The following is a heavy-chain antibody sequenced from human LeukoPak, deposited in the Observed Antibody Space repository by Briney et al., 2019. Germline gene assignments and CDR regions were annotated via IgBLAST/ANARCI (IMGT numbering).Heavy chain of an antibody. D-gene: IGHD3-22*01. J-gene: IGHJ3*02. CDR1: GFTFSSYS. Sequence: GGSLRLSCAASGFTFSSYSMNWVRQAPGKGLEWVSSLFSSSTYKYYADSVKGRFTISRDNAKNSLYLQMNSLRGEDTAVYYCARMDDSSGYAFDIWGQGTMVTVSS. CDR3: ARMDDSSGYAFDI. V-gene: IGHV3-21*01. CDR2: LFSSSTYK.